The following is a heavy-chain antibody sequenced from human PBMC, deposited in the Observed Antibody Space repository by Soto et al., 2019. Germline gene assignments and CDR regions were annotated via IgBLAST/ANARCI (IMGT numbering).Heavy chain of an antibody. Sequence: QVQLQESGPGLVKPSETLSLTCTVSGGSISDYYWSWIRQPPGKGLEWIGYISYIGSTNYNPSLKIRVTITLDTSKKQLSLKLRSVTAADAAVYYCARGAGWWGYWGQGALVTVSS. CDR2: ISYIGST. CDR3: ARGAGWWGY. J-gene: IGHJ4*02. D-gene: IGHD2-15*01. CDR1: GGSISDYY. V-gene: IGHV4-59*08.